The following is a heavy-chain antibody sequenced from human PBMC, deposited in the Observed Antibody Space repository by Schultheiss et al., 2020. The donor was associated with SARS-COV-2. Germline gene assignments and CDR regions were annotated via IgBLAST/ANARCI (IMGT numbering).Heavy chain of an antibody. D-gene: IGHD2-2*01. CDR2: IWYDGSNK. J-gene: IGHJ4*02. V-gene: IGHV3-33*01. Sequence: GESLKISCAASGFTFSSYGMHWVRQAPGKGLEWVAVIWYDGSNKYYADSVKGRFTISRDNSKNTLYLQMNSLRAEDTAVYYCARGVRVVVVPAAIGYWGQGTLVTVSS. CDR1: GFTFSSYG. CDR3: ARGVRVVVVPAAIGY.